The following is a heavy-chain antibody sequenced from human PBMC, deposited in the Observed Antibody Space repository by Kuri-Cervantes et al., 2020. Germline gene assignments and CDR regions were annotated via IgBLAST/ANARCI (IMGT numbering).Heavy chain of an antibody. CDR2: ISYDGSVK. CDR3: AKADVGAVAGSDY. Sequence: GGSLRLSCAASGFTFSSYGMHWVRQAPGKGLEWVAVISYDGSVKHYAESVKGRFIVSRDNSKNTLYLQMNSLTAEDTAVYYCAKADVGAVAGSDYWGQGTLVTVSS. V-gene: IGHV3-30*02. CDR1: GFTFSSYG. D-gene: IGHD6-19*01. J-gene: IGHJ4*02.